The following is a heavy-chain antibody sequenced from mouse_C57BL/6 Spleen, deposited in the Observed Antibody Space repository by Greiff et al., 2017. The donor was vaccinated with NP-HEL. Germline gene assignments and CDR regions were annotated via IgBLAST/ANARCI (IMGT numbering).Heavy chain of an antibody. V-gene: IGHV1-82*01. CDR2: IYPGDGDT. CDR3: ARQLRGNYFDY. CDR1: GYAFSSSW. Sequence: QVQLQQSGPELVKPGASVKISCKASGYAFSSSWMNWVKQRPGKGLEWIGRIYPGDGDTNYNGKFKGKATLTADKSSSTAYMQLSSLTSEDSAVYFCARQLRGNYFDYWGQGTTLTVSS. J-gene: IGHJ2*01. D-gene: IGHD3-2*02.